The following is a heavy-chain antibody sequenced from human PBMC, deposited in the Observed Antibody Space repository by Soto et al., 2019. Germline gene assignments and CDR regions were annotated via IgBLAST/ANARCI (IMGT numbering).Heavy chain of an antibody. CDR2: IFSNDEK. CDR1: GFSLSNARMG. Sequence: QVTLKESGPVLVKSTETLTLTCTVSGFSLSNARMGVSWIRQPPGKALEWLAHIFSNDEKSYSTSLKSRLTISKDTSKSQVVLTMTNMDPVDTATYYCARIRGYFESVYFDYWGQGTLVTVSS. D-gene: IGHD3-9*01. V-gene: IGHV2-26*01. CDR3: ARIRGYFESVYFDY. J-gene: IGHJ4*02.